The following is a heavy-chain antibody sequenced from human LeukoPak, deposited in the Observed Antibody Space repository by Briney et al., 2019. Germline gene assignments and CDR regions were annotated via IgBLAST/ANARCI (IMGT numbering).Heavy chain of an antibody. CDR3: AELGITMIGGV. D-gene: IGHD3-10*02. J-gene: IGHJ6*04. Sequence: LPGGSLRLSCAASGFTFSSYEMNWVRQAPGKGLEWVSYISSSGSTIYYADSVKGRFAISRDNAKNSLYLQMNSLRAEDTAVYYCAELGITMIGGVWGKGTTVTISS. V-gene: IGHV3-48*03. CDR1: GFTFSSYE. CDR2: ISSSGSTI.